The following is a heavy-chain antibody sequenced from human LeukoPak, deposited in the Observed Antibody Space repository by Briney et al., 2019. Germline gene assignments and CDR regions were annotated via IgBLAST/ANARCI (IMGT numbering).Heavy chain of an antibody. Sequence: SETLSLTCTVSGGSISSSSYYWGWIRQPPGKGLEWIGSIYYSGSTYYNPSLKSRVTISVDTSKNQFSLKLSSVTAADTAVYYCARAAGREVDYYDSSGYIGGQGTLVTVSS. D-gene: IGHD3-22*01. CDR3: ARAAGREVDYYDSSGYI. V-gene: IGHV4-39*07. J-gene: IGHJ4*02. CDR2: IYYSGST. CDR1: GGSISSSSYY.